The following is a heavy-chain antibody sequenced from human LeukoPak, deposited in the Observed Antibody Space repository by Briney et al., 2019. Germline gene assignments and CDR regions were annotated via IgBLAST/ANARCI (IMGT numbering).Heavy chain of an antibody. Sequence: PGGSLRLSCAASGFTLSSYAMHWVRQAPGKGLEYVSVISTNGDRTYYANSVKGRFTISRDNSKNTLYLQMGSLRPEDMAVYYCARDKAAVGNDYWGLGTLVTVSS. V-gene: IGHV3-64*01. CDR1: GFTLSSYA. D-gene: IGHD6-13*01. CDR2: ISTNGDRT. CDR3: ARDKAAVGNDY. J-gene: IGHJ4*02.